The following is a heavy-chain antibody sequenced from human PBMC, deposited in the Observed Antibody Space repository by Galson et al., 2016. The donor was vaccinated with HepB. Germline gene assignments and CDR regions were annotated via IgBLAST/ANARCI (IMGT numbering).Heavy chain of an antibody. CDR1: GGSINSGGYS. Sequence: TLSLTCGVSGGSINSGGYSWSWIRQPPGKGLEWIGYIYDSGSTYYNPSLRSRVTISVDRSKKQFSLKLSSVTAADTAVYYCARVGYGDYLEHWGQGTLVIVSS. CDR2: IYDSGST. CDR3: ARVGYGDYLEH. J-gene: IGHJ4*02. V-gene: IGHV4-30-2*01. D-gene: IGHD4-17*01.